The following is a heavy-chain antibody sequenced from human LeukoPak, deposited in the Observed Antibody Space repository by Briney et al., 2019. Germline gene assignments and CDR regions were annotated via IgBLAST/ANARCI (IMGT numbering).Heavy chain of an antibody. CDR3: ARRPGGSSGWYMI. J-gene: IGHJ4*02. CDR2: INHSGST. Sequence: SETLSLTCAVYGGSFSGYYWSWIRQPPGKGLEWIGEINHSGSTNYNPSLKSRVTISVDTSKKQFSLKMSSVTAADTAVYYCARRPGGSSGWYMIWGQGTLVTVSS. V-gene: IGHV4-34*01. D-gene: IGHD6-19*01. CDR1: GGSFSGYY.